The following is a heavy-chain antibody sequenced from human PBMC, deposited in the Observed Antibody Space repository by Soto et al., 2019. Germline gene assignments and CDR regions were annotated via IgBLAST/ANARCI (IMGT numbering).Heavy chain of an antibody. D-gene: IGHD4-4*01. J-gene: IGHJ4*02. Sequence: GASVKVSCKVSGYTLTVLSMHWVRQAPGKGLEWMGGFDPEDGETIYAQKFQGRVTITEDTSTDTAYMELSSLRSEDTAVYYCATGNPTTVTPLNYFDYWGQGTLVTVSS. CDR2: FDPEDGET. V-gene: IGHV1-24*01. CDR1: GYTLTVLS. CDR3: ATGNPTTVTPLNYFDY.